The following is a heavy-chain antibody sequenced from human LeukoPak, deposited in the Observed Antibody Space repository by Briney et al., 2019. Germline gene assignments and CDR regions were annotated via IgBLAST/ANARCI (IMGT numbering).Heavy chain of an antibody. V-gene: IGHV4-59*11. CDR3: ARAGTGVNIPAAY. J-gene: IGHJ4*02. CDR1: GASISSHY. D-gene: IGHD1-14*01. Sequence: SETLSLTCSVSGASISSHYWSWIQQPPGKGLEWIGHIHYSGSTNCNPSLTSRVTISLDTSKNQFSLNLISVTAAATAVYYCARAGTGVNIPAAYWGQGTLVSVSS. CDR2: IHYSGST.